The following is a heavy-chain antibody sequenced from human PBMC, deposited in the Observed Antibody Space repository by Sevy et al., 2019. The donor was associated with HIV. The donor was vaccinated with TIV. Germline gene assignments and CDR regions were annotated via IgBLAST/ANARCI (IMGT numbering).Heavy chain of an antibody. CDR3: ARDRGYCSGGSCYTWDYYGMDV. V-gene: IGHV3-7*03. CDR2: IKQDGSEK. CDR1: GFIFSRYW. Sequence: GGSLRLSCAASGFIFSRYWMTWVRQAPGKGLEWVANIKQDGSEKYYVDSVKGRFTISRDNAKNSLYLQMNSLRAEDTAVYYCARDRGYCSGGSCYTWDYYGMDVWGQGTTVTVSS. J-gene: IGHJ6*02. D-gene: IGHD2-15*01.